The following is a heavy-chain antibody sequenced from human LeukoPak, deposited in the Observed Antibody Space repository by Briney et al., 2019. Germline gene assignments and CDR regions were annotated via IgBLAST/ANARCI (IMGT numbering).Heavy chain of an antibody. CDR1: GYTFTGYY. Sequence: ASVKVSCKASGYTFTGYYVHWVRQAPGQGLEWMGWINPNSGGTNYAQKFQGRVTMTRDTSISTANMELSRLRSDDTAVYYCARTRKQWTNYWLDYWGQGTLVTVSS. CDR2: INPNSGGT. D-gene: IGHD6-19*01. CDR3: ARTRKQWTNYWLDY. J-gene: IGHJ4*02. V-gene: IGHV1-2*02.